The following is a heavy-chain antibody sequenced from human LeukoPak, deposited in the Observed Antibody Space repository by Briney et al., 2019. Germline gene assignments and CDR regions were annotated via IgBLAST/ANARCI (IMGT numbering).Heavy chain of an antibody. CDR3: AKEGTRSHSRWAFDF. J-gene: IGHJ3*01. CDR2: ISDSGDGT. Sequence: GGSLRLSCAGSGFTFRSYAMSWVRQSPVKGLEWVSAISDSGDGTYYADSVKARFTISRDNSKNTVYLEMSSLRVEDTAVYYCAKEGTRSHSRWAFDFWGQGTMVTVSS. D-gene: IGHD4-23*01. V-gene: IGHV3-23*01. CDR1: GFTFRSYA.